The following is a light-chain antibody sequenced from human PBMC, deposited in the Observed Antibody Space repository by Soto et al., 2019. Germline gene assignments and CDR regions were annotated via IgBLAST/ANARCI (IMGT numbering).Light chain of an antibody. CDR3: QQYNDWPPKVT. Sequence: EIVMTQYPATLSMSPGERATLSCRASQSVSSNLAWYQQKPGQAPRLLIYGASTRATGIPARFSGSGSGTEFTLTISSLQSEDFVVYYCQQYNDWPPKVTFGQGTRLEIK. V-gene: IGKV3-15*01. CDR2: GAS. CDR1: QSVSSN. J-gene: IGKJ5*01.